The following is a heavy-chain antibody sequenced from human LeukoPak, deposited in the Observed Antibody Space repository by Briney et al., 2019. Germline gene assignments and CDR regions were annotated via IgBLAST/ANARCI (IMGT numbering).Heavy chain of an antibody. Sequence: PGGSLRLSCAASGFTFSSYAMSWVRQAPGKGLEWVSAISGSGGSTYYADSVKGRFTISRDNSKNALYLQMNSLRAEDTAVYYCAKDRRSIAARPGFDYWGQGTLVTVSS. CDR1: GFTFSSYA. D-gene: IGHD6-6*01. CDR3: AKDRRSIAARPGFDY. V-gene: IGHV3-23*01. J-gene: IGHJ4*02. CDR2: ISGSGGST.